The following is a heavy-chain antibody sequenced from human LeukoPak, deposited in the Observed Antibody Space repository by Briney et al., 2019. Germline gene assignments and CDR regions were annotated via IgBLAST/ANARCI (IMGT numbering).Heavy chain of an antibody. CDR3: AKHWSYCSTTSCFFNYYYYYMDV. D-gene: IGHD2-2*01. Sequence: GGSLRLSCAASGFTFSAYGMSWVRQSPRKGLEWVSGVSGADGTPYYADSVKGRFTISRDNSKSTLYLQMNNLRAEDTAVYYCAKHWSYCSTTSCFFNYYYYYMDVWGKGTTVTVSS. CDR2: VSGADGTP. J-gene: IGHJ6*03. V-gene: IGHV3-23*01. CDR1: GFTFSAYG.